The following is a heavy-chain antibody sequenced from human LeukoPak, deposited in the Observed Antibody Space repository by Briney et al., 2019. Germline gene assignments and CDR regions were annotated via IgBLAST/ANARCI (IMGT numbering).Heavy chain of an antibody. CDR3: ASPYGSGSSRSDY. D-gene: IGHD3-10*01. Sequence: ASVKVSCKASGYTFTGYYMHWVQQAPGQGLEWMGRINPNSGGTNYARKFQGRVTMTRDTSISTAYMELSRLRSDDTAVYYCASPYGSGSSRSDYWGQGTLVTVSS. CDR1: GYTFTGYY. CDR2: INPNSGGT. V-gene: IGHV1-2*06. J-gene: IGHJ4*02.